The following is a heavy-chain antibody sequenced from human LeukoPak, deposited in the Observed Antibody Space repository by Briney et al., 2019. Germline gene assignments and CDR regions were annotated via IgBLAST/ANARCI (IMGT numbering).Heavy chain of an antibody. CDR1: GLSFSNYG. CDR2: IRYDDSNK. V-gene: IGHV3-30*02. D-gene: IGHD6-13*01. J-gene: IGHJ4*02. CDR3: AKGAWAADGPMGNNFAS. Sequence: GGSLRLSCAASGLSFSNYGMHWVRQAPGKGLEWVAFIRYDDSNKYYADSVKGRFTISRDNSKNTLSLQMDSLRTEDTSIYYCAKGAWAADGPMGNNFASWGQGTLVIVSS.